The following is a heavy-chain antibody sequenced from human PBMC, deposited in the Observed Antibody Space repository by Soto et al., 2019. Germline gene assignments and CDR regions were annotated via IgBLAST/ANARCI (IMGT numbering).Heavy chain of an antibody. CDR3: ARSSMVHYYYYGMDV. Sequence: SETLSLTCTVSGDSISSYYWSWIRQPPGKGLEWIGYIYYSGSTNYNPSLKSRVTISVDTSKNQFSLKLSSVTAADTAVYYCARSSMVHYYYYGMDVWGQGTTVTVSS. CDR1: GDSISSYY. J-gene: IGHJ6*02. CDR2: IYYSGST. V-gene: IGHV4-59*01. D-gene: IGHD3-10*01.